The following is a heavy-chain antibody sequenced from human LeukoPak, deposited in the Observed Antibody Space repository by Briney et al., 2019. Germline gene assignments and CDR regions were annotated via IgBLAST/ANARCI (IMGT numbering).Heavy chain of an antibody. V-gene: IGHV4-4*07. CDR1: DGSISGYY. CDR2: IYTSGST. Sequence: SETLSLTCTVSDGSISGYYWTWIRQPAGKGLEWIGRIYTSGSTNYNPSLKSRVTMSVDTSKNQFSLRLSSVTAADTAVYYCARELRGVGARSLDYWGQGTLVTVSS. J-gene: IGHJ4*02. CDR3: ARELRGVGARSLDY. D-gene: IGHD1-26*01.